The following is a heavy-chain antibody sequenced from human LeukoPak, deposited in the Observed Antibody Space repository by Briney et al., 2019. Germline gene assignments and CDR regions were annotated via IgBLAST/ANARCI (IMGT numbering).Heavy chain of an antibody. Sequence: GESLKISCKGSGYSFTSYWIGWVRQMPGKGLEWMGIIYPGNSDTRYSPSFQGQVTISADKSISTAYLQWSSLKASDTAMYYCARHGPDLVVANWFDPWGQGTLVTVSS. CDR3: ARHGPDLVVANWFDP. J-gene: IGHJ5*02. V-gene: IGHV5-51*01. D-gene: IGHD2-2*01. CDR1: GYSFTSYW. CDR2: IYPGNSDT.